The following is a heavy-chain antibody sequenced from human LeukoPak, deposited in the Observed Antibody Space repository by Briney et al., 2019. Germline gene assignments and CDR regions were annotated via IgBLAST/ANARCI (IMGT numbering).Heavy chain of an antibody. CDR1: GGSISSYY. V-gene: IGHV4-4*07. D-gene: IGHD4-17*01. Sequence: SETLSLTCTVSGGSISSYYWSWIRQPAGKGLEWIGRIYTSGSTNYNPSLKSRVTMSVDTSKNQFSLKLSSVTAADTAVYYCARHRSHGDYGGGDAFDIWGQGTMVTVSS. J-gene: IGHJ3*02. CDR3: ARHRSHGDYGGGDAFDI. CDR2: IYTSGST.